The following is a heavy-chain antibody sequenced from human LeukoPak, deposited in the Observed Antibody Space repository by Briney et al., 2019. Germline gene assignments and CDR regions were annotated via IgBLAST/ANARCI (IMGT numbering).Heavy chain of an antibody. Sequence: GGSLRLSCAASGFTFSSYNMNWVRQAPGKGLEWVSSISSSSSYIYYADSVKGRFTISRDNAKNSLYLQMNSLRAEDTAVYYCASLSSTTYYYYGMDVWGQGTTVTVSS. CDR3: ASLSSTTYYYYGMDV. D-gene: IGHD2-2*01. J-gene: IGHJ6*02. CDR1: GFTFSSYN. V-gene: IGHV3-21*01. CDR2: ISSSSSYI.